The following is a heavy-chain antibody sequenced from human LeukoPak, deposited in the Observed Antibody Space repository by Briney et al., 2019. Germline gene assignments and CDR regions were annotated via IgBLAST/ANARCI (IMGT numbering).Heavy chain of an antibody. D-gene: IGHD2-15*01. Sequence: PSETLSLTCTVSGYSIGSGYFWGWIRQSPGKGLEWIGSLYYGGSTDYNPALKSRVTISLDTSKNQFSLNLSSVTAADTAVYYCARDLSCRGIRNWFDPWGQGTLVTVST. CDR2: LYYGGST. CDR1: GYSIGSGYF. J-gene: IGHJ5*02. V-gene: IGHV4-38-2*02. CDR3: ARDLSCRGIRNWFDP.